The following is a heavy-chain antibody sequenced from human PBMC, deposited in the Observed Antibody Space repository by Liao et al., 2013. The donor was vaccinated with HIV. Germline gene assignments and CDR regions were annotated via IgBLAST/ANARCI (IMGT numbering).Heavy chain of an antibody. CDR2: IYSSESLDVTT. J-gene: IGHJ4*02. CDR3: ARSPWGSAWGFDS. Sequence: QVQLQESGPGLVKTSGTLSLTCTVSADSISSYFWSWIRQPAGKGLEWIGRIYSSESLDVTTGYNPSLKNRVTMSVDTSKKQFSLKLTSVTAADTALYYCARSPWGSAWGFDSWGQGTPVIVSS. D-gene: IGHD7-27*01. CDR1: ADSISSYF. V-gene: IGHV4-4*07.